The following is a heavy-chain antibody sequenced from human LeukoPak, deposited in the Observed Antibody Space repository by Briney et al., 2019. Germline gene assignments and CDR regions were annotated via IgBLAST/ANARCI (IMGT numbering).Heavy chain of an antibody. CDR1: GYTLAELS. CDR3: ARDNSDNDSGAYYWWFDP. Sequence: ASVKVSCKVSGYTLAELSIHWVRQAPGKGLEWMGGSNLDHGETVYAPNFQGRVTMTEETSTGTAYMEVSSLRSDDTAVYYCARDNSDNDSGAYYWWFDPWGQGTLVTVSS. V-gene: IGHV1-24*01. CDR2: SNLDHGET. D-gene: IGHD3-22*01. J-gene: IGHJ5*02.